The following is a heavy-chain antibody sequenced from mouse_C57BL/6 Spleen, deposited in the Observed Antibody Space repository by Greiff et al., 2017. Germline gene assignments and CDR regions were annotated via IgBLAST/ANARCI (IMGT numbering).Heavy chain of an antibody. V-gene: IGHV1-80*01. CDR1: GYAFSSYW. Sequence: QVQLQQSGAELVKPGASVKISCKASGYAFSSYWMNWVKQRPGKGLEWIGQIYPGDGDTNYNGKFKGKATLTADKSSSTAYMQLSSLTSEDSAVYFCARSGNSLYFDYWRQGTTLPVSS. CDR2: IYPGDGDT. J-gene: IGHJ2*01. D-gene: IGHD1-3*01. CDR3: ARSGNSLYFDY.